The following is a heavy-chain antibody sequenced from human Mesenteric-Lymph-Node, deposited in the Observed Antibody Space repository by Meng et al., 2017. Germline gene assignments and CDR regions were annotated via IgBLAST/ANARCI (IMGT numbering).Heavy chain of an antibody. CDR2: INPNSGGT. CDR1: GYTFTGYY. CDR3: ARLIVVPAARYYFDY. J-gene: IGHJ4*02. Sequence: ASVKVSCKASGYTFTGYYMHWVRQAPGQGLEWMGRINPNSGGTNYAQKFQGRVTMTRDTSISTAYMELSRLRSDDTAVYYCARLIVVPAARYYFDYWGQGTLVTVSS. V-gene: IGHV1-2*06. D-gene: IGHD2-2*01.